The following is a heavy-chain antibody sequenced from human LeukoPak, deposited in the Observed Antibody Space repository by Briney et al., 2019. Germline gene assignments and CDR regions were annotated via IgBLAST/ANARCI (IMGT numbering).Heavy chain of an antibody. CDR3: ARPRFTSGYDFPY. CDR1: GFTFSHYW. V-gene: IGHV3-7*04. Sequence: GGSLRLSCSASGFTFSHYWMYWVRQAPGKGLEWVASIKQDGSEKYYVDPVKGRFTTFRDNAKNSLHLQLNGLRVEDTAVYYCARPRFTSGYDFPYWGQGTLVSVSS. D-gene: IGHD5-12*01. CDR2: IKQDGSEK. J-gene: IGHJ4*02.